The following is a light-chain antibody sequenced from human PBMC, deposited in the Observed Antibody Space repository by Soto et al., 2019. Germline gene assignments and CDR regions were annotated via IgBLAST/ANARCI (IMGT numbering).Light chain of an antibody. CDR2: GNS. J-gene: IGLJ1*01. CDR3: QSYDSSLSAYV. Sequence: QSVLAQPPSVSGAPGPTVTISCTGSSSNIGAGYDLHWYQQLPGTAPKLLLYGNSNRPSGVPDRFSGSKSGTSASLAITGLQAEDEADYYCQSYDSSLSAYVFGTGTKLTVL. V-gene: IGLV1-40*01. CDR1: SSNIGAGYD.